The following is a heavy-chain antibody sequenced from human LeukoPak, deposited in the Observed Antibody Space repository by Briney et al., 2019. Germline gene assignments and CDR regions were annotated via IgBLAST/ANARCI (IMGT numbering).Heavy chain of an antibody. CDR1: GGSISSYY. V-gene: IGHV4-59*08. Sequence: GSLSLTCTVSGGSISSYYWSWIRQPPGKGLEWIGYIYYSGSTNYNPSLKSRVTISVDTSKNQFSLKLSSVTAADTAVYYCARHRPYYYDSSGYIDYWGQGTLVTVSS. CDR3: ARHRPYYYDSSGYIDY. J-gene: IGHJ4*02. CDR2: IYYSGST. D-gene: IGHD3-22*01.